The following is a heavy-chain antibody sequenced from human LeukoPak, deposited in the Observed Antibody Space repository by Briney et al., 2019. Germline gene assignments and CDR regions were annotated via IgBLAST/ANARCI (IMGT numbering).Heavy chain of an antibody. D-gene: IGHD3-9*01. V-gene: IGHV3-23*01. CDR3: AKAAPLRYFDWLPDY. Sequence: PGGSLRLSCAASEFTVTTHAMSWVRQAPGKGLEWVSAISGSGRGGIISYADSVKGRFTISRDNSKNTLYLQMNSLRAEDTAVYYCAKAAPLRYFDWLPDYWGQGTLVTVSS. J-gene: IGHJ4*02. CDR1: EFTVTTHA. CDR2: ISGSGRGGII.